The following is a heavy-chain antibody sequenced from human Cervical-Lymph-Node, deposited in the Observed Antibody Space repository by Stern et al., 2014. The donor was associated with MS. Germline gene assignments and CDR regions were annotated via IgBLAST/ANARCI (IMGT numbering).Heavy chain of an antibody. J-gene: IGHJ4*02. V-gene: IGHV4-61*02. CDR2: IYSSGTT. CDR3: ATQGRALAPD. Sequence: QLQLQESGPGLVKPSQTLSLTCTVSGDSISSGNYYWSWIRQPAGKGLEWIGRIYSSGTTYYNPSLRSRVTISIDTSNHHFPLKLSSVTATDTAVYYCATQGRALAPDWGQGTLVTVSS. CDR1: GDSISSGNYY.